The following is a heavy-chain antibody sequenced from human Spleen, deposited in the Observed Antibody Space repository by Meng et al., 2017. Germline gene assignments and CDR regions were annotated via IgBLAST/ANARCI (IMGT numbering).Heavy chain of an antibody. V-gene: IGHV7-4-1*02. CDR3: AKDLSGSIDY. Sequence: QVQLVQSGAEVRKPGSSVKVSCRASGDTFTSYAINWVRQAPGQGLEWMGWINTNTGKPTYAQGFTGRFVFSLDTSVSTTYLQISSLKAEDTAVYYCAKDLSGSIDYWGQGTLVTVSS. J-gene: IGHJ4*02. CDR1: GDTFTSYA. CDR2: INTNTGKP. D-gene: IGHD2/OR15-2a*01.